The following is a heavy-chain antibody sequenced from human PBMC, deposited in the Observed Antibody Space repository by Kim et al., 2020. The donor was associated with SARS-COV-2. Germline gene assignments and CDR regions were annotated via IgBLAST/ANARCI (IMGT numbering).Heavy chain of an antibody. CDR3: ARVRVAVVVASTAPDWFD. Sequence: GGSLRLSCTASGFTVSSTFMSWVRQTPGKGLEWVSIIYSDGATYYADSLKDRFTISRDNSRNTLYLQMNSLRPEDTAIYYCARVRVAVVVASTAPDWFD. V-gene: IGHV3-66*01. CDR2: IYSDGAT. J-gene: IGHJ5*01. CDR1: GFTVSSTF. D-gene: IGHD2-15*01.